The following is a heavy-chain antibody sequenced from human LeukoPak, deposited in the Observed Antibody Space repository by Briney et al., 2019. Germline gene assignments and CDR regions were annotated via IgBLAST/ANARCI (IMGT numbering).Heavy chain of an antibody. D-gene: IGHD3-16*02. V-gene: IGHV1-69*13. Sequence: SVKVSCKASGGTFSSYAISWVRQAPGQGLEWMGGIIPIFGTANYAQKFQDRVTVTADESTSTAYMELTSLTSDDTAVYYCARVMNDYVWGSYRPNWFDPWGQGTLVTVSS. CDR3: ARVMNDYVWGSYRPNWFDP. J-gene: IGHJ5*02. CDR1: GGTFSSYA. CDR2: IIPIFGTA.